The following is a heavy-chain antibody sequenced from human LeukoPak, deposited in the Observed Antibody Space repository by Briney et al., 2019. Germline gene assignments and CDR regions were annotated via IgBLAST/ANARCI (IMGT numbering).Heavy chain of an antibody. Sequence: GGSLILSCAASGFTFSNYWMTWVRQAPGKGLEWVANIKEDGSEKYYVDSVKGRFTISRDNAKNSLSLQLNSLSAEDTAVYYCARSRSGYYEDYWGQGTLVTVSS. CDR1: GFTFSNYW. CDR2: IKEDGSEK. CDR3: ARSRSGYYEDY. V-gene: IGHV3-7*01. J-gene: IGHJ4*02. D-gene: IGHD5-12*01.